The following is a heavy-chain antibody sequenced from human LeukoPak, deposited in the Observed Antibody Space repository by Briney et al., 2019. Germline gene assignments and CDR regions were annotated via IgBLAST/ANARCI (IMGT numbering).Heavy chain of an antibody. CDR1: GFTFNTHS. V-gene: IGHV3-21*01. J-gene: IGHJ4*02. CDR2: ISSGSSHI. Sequence: GGSLRLSCAASGFTFNTHSMSWVRQSPGKGLEWVSSISSGSSHIYYAGSMQGRFTISRDNAKNSLFLQMNSLRVEDTALYYCARDFRTQLDGYSPPYHFDYWGQGALVTVSS. CDR3: ARDFRTQLDGYSPPYHFDY. D-gene: IGHD5-24*01.